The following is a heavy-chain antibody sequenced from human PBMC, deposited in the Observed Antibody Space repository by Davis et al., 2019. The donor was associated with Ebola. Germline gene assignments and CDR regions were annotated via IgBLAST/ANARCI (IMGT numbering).Heavy chain of an antibody. CDR3: ARDCGGDCYDYYFDY. Sequence: LVKVSCKASGYTFTSYGISWVRQAPGQGLEWMGWISAYNGNTNYAQKLQGRVTMTTDTSTSTAYMELRSLRSDDTAVYYCARDCGGDCYDYYFDYWGQGTLVTVSS. J-gene: IGHJ4*02. D-gene: IGHD2-21*01. V-gene: IGHV1-18*01. CDR1: GYTFTSYG. CDR2: ISAYNGNT.